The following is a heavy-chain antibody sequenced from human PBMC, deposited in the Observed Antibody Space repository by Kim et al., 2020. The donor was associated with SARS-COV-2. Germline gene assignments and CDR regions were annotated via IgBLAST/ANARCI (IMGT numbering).Heavy chain of an antibody. CDR1: GFRFAAYA. D-gene: IGHD6-19*01. V-gene: IGHV3-9*01. J-gene: IGHJ6*02. CDR2: ISWNSDEM. Sequence: GGSLRLSCAASGFRFAAYAMHWVRQAPGKGLEWVSGISWNSDEMVYAASAKGRFTISRDNAKKSLYLEMNSLRGEDTALYFCTRDLGTRLSVAADYGMDVWGQGTTVNVSS. CDR3: TRDLGTRLSVAADYGMDV.